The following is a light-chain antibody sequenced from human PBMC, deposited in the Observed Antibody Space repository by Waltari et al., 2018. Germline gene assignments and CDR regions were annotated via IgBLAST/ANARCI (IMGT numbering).Light chain of an antibody. CDR2: DVS. CDR1: SSDVGSYNS. Sequence: QSALTQPASVSGSPGQSITISCTGTSSDVGSYNSVSWYQDHPGQGPKVIIYDVSDRPSGFSARCSGSKSGNTASLTISGLQAEDEADYYCSSQSSNNVVLFGGGTKVTVL. CDR3: SSQSSNNVVL. J-gene: IGLJ3*02. V-gene: IGLV2-14*03.